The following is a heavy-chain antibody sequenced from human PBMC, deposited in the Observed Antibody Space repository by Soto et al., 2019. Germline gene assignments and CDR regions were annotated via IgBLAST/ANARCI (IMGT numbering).Heavy chain of an antibody. CDR1: GGSISSYY. D-gene: IGHD3-22*01. CDR2: IYYSGST. CDR3: ARLGPNYYDSSGYLLALDY. Sequence: PSETLSLTCTVSGGSISSYYWSWIRQPPGKGLEWIGYIYYSGSTNYNPSLKSRVTISVDTSKNQFSLKLSSVTAADTAVYYCARLGPNYYDSSGYLLALDYWGQGTLVTVSS. J-gene: IGHJ4*02. V-gene: IGHV4-59*08.